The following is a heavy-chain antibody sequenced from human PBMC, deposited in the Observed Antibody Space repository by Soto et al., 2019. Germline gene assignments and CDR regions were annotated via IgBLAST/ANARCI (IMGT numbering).Heavy chain of an antibody. V-gene: IGHV4-59*01. CDR1: GGSISSYY. Sequence: SETLSLTCTVSGGSISSYYWSWIRQPPGKGLEWIGYIYYSGSTNYNPSLKSRVTISVDTSKNQFSLKLSSVTAADTAVYYCAIQGVGIVATNDAFDIWGQGTMVTVS. D-gene: IGHD5-12*01. J-gene: IGHJ3*02. CDR2: IYYSGST. CDR3: AIQGVGIVATNDAFDI.